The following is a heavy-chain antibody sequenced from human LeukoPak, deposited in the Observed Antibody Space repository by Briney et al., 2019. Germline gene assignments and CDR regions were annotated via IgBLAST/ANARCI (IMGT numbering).Heavy chain of an antibody. Sequence: SETLSLTCAVYGGSFSGYYWSWIRQPPGKGLEWIGEINHSGSTNYNPSLKSRVTISVDTSKNQFSLKLSSVTAADTAVYYCASGGIVGAPGGFDYWGQGTLVTVSS. J-gene: IGHJ4*02. CDR1: GGSFSGYY. CDR3: ASGGIVGAPGGFDY. D-gene: IGHD1-26*01. CDR2: INHSGST. V-gene: IGHV4-34*01.